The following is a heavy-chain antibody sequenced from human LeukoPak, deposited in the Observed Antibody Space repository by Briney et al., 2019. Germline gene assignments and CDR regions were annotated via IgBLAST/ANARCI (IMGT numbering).Heavy chain of an antibody. J-gene: IGHJ4*02. CDR2: ISCSGGST. Sequence: PGGSLRLSCAASGFTFSSYGMSWVRQAPGKGLEWISSISCSGGSTYYADSVKGRFTISRDNSKNTLYLQMNSLRAEDTAVYYCAKDYKGVWLAYGSGSLESDYWGQGTLVAVSS. V-gene: IGHV3-23*01. CDR3: AKDYKGVWLAYGSGSLESDY. D-gene: IGHD3-10*01. CDR1: GFTFSSYG.